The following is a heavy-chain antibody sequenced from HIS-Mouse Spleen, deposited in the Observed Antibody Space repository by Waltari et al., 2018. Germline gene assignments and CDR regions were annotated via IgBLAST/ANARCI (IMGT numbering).Heavy chain of an antibody. CDR3: ARGGIAARPKAFDI. Sequence: QVQLVESGGGVVQPGRSLRLSCAASGFTFSSYAMHWVRQAPGKGLGWVAVISYDGSNKDYADSVKGRFTISRDNSKNTLYLKMNSLRAEDTAVYYCARGGIAARPKAFDIWGQGTMVTVSS. V-gene: IGHV3-30*04. J-gene: IGHJ3*02. CDR2: ISYDGSNK. D-gene: IGHD6-6*01. CDR1: GFTFSSYA.